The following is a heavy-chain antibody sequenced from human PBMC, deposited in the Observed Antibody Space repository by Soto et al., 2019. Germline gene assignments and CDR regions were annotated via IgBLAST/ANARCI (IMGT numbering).Heavy chain of an antibody. D-gene: IGHD3-10*01. J-gene: IGHJ4*02. CDR3: ARGQYDSGSFYFDF. CDR2: LYSGGTT. CDR1: GFNFIRKY. V-gene: IGHV3-53*01. Sequence: EVQLVESGGGLIQPGGSLRLSCAASGFNFIRKYTIWDRQAPGMGLEWVSILYSGGTTYYADSVKGRFTISRDTSENTLYLQMNSLRAEDTAVYYCARGQYDSGSFYFDFWGQGTLVIVSS.